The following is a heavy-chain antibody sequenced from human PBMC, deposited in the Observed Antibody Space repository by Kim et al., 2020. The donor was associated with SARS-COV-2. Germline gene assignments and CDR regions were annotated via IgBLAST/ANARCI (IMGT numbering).Heavy chain of an antibody. J-gene: IGHJ3*02. CDR3: TTSERRGSRVFDI. CDR2: IKSKTDGGTT. CDR1: GFTFSDAW. D-gene: IGHD3-16*01. Sequence: GGSLRLSCAASGFTFSDAWMTWVRQAPGKGLEWVGRIKSKTDGGTTDYAAPVKGRFTISRDDSKSTLYLQMNSLKTEDTAVYYCTTSERRGSRVFDIWGQGAMVTVSS. V-gene: IGHV3-15*01.